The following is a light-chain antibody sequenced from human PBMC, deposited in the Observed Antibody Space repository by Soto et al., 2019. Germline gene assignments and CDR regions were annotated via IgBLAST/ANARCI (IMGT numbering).Light chain of an antibody. CDR1: SSDVGRYNY. CDR2: DVS. J-gene: IGLJ1*01. Sequence: QSALAKPASVSVSRGQSITISCTGTSSDVGRYNYVSWFQQHPGKVPKLIIYDVSNWPSGVSDRFSGSKSGNTASLTISGLHPEDEADYYCSSFTSSSTFVFGTGTKVTVL. V-gene: IGLV2-14*03. CDR3: SSFTSSSTFV.